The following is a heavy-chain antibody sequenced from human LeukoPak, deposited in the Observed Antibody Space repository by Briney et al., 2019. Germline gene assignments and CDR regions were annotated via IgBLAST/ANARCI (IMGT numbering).Heavy chain of an antibody. CDR1: GFSLSTRGVG. D-gene: IGHD7-27*01. V-gene: IGHV2-5*02. CDR3: AHSPRYNSNWGAPDAFDI. Sequence: SGPTLVNPTETLTLTCTFSGFSLSTRGVGVGWIRQPPGKALEWLALIYWGDDKRYSPSLKSRLTIIRDTSKNQVVLTVTNMDPVDTATYYCAHSPRYNSNWGAPDAFDIWGQGTMVTVSS. J-gene: IGHJ3*02. CDR2: IYWGDDK.